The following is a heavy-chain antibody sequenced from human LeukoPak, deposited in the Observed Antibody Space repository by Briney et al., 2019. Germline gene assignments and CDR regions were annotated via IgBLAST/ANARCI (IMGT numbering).Heavy chain of an antibody. CDR3: AKATLRIAAAHDAFDI. D-gene: IGHD6-13*01. V-gene: IGHV3-9*03. CDR2: ISWNSDSI. Sequence: GGSLRLSCAASGFTFDDYAMHWVRQAPGKGLEWVSGISWNSDSIGYADSVKGRFTISRDNAKNSLYLQMNSLRAEDMALYYCAKATLRIAAAHDAFDIWGQGTMVTVSS. J-gene: IGHJ3*02. CDR1: GFTFDDYA.